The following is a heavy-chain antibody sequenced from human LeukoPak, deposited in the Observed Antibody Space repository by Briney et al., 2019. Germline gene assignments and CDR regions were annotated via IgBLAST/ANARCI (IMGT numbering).Heavy chain of an antibody. Sequence: SETLSLTCAVYGGSFSGAYWSWIRQPPGNGLEWNGEINHSGSSNYNPSLKSRVPISVDTSKNHFSLKLSSVTAADTAVYYCARRRRGVVPAASTPNWFDPWGQGTLVTVSS. J-gene: IGHJ5*02. D-gene: IGHD2-2*01. CDR3: ARRRRGVVPAASTPNWFDP. V-gene: IGHV4-34*01. CDR1: GGSFSGAY. CDR2: INHSGSS.